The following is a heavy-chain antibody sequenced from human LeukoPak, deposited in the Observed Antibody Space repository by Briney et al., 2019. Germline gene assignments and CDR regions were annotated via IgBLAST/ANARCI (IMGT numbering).Heavy chain of an antibody. D-gene: IGHD2-15*01. Sequence: PSQTLSLTCAVSGGSISSGGYSWSWIRQPPGKGLEWIGYIYHSGSTYYNPSLKSRVTISVDRSKNQFSLKLSSVTAADTAVYYCASLGGCSGGSCYDYWGQGNLVTVSS. J-gene: IGHJ4*02. CDR1: GGSISSGGYS. CDR3: ASLGGCSGGSCYDY. CDR2: IYHSGST. V-gene: IGHV4-30-2*01.